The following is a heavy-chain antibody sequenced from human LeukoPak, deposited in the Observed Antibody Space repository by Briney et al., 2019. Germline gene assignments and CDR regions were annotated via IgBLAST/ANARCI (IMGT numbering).Heavy chain of an antibody. Sequence: ASVKVSCKASGGTFSSYAISWVRQAPGQGLEWMGGIVPKFGTPNYAQKFQGRLTITTDESTSTAYMELGSLTSEDTAVYYCARSTTTTMGLYYYYVDVWGKGTTVTVSS. CDR2: IVPKFGTP. CDR1: GGTFSSYA. V-gene: IGHV1-69*05. CDR3: ARSTTTTMGLYYYYVDV. D-gene: IGHD5-24*01. J-gene: IGHJ6*03.